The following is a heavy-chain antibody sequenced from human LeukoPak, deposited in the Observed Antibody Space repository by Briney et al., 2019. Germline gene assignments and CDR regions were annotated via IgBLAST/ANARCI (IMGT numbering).Heavy chain of an antibody. D-gene: IGHD2-2*01. V-gene: IGHV3-23*01. CDR1: GFTFSSYA. J-gene: IGHJ5*02. Sequence: PGGSLRLSCAASGFTFSSYAMSWVRQAPGKGLEWVSAISGSGGSTYYADSVKGRFTISRDNSKNTLYLQMNSLRAADTAVYYCAKEFVVVPAAKGYYNWFDPWGQGTLVTVSS. CDR3: AKEFVVVPAAKGYYNWFDP. CDR2: ISGSGGST.